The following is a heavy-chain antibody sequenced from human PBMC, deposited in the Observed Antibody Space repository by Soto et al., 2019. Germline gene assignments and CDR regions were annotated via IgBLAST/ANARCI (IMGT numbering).Heavy chain of an antibody. CDR3: TRHEGGAAADRPLDY. Sequence: SETLSLTCDVSGGSISIGTDYWGWIRQPPGKGLEWIGNIHYSGSTHNNPSLKSRVTMSVDTYTNQFSLKLMSVTAADTAIYYCTRHEGGAAADRPLDYWGQGTLVTVSS. J-gene: IGHJ4*02. D-gene: IGHD6-13*01. CDR1: GGSISIGTDY. CDR2: IHYSGST. V-gene: IGHV4-39*01.